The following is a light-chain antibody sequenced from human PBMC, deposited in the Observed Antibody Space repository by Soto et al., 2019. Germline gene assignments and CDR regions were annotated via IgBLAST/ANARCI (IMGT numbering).Light chain of an antibody. Sequence: EIVLTQSAGTLSLSPGERATLSCRASQTVSGSYLAWFQQKPGQAPRLLIYAASTRAAGVPDRFSGSGSGTDFSLTINSLEPEDFAVYYCQHSGPAPWTFGQGTKVEIK. V-gene: IGKV3-20*01. CDR3: QHSGPAPWT. J-gene: IGKJ1*01. CDR1: QTVSGSY. CDR2: AAS.